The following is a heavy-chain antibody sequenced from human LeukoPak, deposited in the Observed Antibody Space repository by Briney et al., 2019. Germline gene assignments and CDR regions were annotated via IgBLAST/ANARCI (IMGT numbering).Heavy chain of an antibody. Sequence: SETLSLTCTGSGGSISSYYWSWIRQPPGKGLEWIGYIYYSGSTNYNPSLKSRVTISVDTSKNQFSLRLSSVTAADTAVYYCARFRYGDYRLDYWGQGTLVTVSS. CDR3: ARFRYGDYRLDY. CDR2: IYYSGST. D-gene: IGHD4-17*01. V-gene: IGHV4-59*01. J-gene: IGHJ4*02. CDR1: GGSISSYY.